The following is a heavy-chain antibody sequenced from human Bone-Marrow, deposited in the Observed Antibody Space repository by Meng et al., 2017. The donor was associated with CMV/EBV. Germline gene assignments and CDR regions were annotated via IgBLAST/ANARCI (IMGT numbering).Heavy chain of an antibody. D-gene: IGHD3-22*01. CDR3: AKDPGSGYWVY. V-gene: IGHV3-23*01. Sequence: VPGLGRGGSLEPPWGSRRLSCAASGFIFSNYAMSWVRQAPGKGLEWVSALSATGGNTYYADSVKGRFTVSRDNSKNIMYLQMNNLRGEDTARYYCAKDPGSGYWVYWGQGTLVTVSS. J-gene: IGHJ4*01. CDR2: LSATGGNT. CDR1: GFIFSNYA.